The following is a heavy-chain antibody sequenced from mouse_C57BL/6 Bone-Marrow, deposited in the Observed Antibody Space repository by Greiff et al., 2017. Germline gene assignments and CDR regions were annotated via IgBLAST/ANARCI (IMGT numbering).Heavy chain of an antibody. V-gene: IGHV1-69*01. CDR2: IDPSDSYT. CDR3: ARRGCFDY. CDR1: GYSFTSYW. Sequence: QVQLQQPGAELVMPGASVKLSCKASGYSFTSYWMHWVKQRPGQGLEWIGEIDPSDSYTNYNQKFKGKSTLTVDKSSSTAYMQLSSLTSEDSADYYRARRGCFDYWGQGTSLTVSS. D-gene: IGHD3-3*01. J-gene: IGHJ2*02.